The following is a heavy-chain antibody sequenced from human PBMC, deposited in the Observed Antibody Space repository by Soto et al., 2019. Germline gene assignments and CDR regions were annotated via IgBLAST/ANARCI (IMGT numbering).Heavy chain of an antibody. J-gene: IGHJ3*02. CDR1: GFTFSSYS. CDR3: ARDGYYYGSGSYDPLDI. V-gene: IGHV3-48*02. D-gene: IGHD3-10*01. Sequence: GSLRLSCAASGFTFSSYSMNWVRQAPGKGLEWVSYISSSSSTIYYADSVKGRFTISRDNAKNSLYLQMNSLRDEDTAVYYCARDGYYYGSGSYDPLDIWGQGTMVTVSS. CDR2: ISSSSSTI.